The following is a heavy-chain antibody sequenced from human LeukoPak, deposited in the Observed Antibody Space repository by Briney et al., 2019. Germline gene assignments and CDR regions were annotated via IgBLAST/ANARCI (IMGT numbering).Heavy chain of an antibody. CDR3: VTQVDFPSRRTYNSVNKGVHS. D-gene: IGHD3-10*01. CDR2: IYLADSDT. V-gene: IGHV5-51*01. CDR1: EYRFSSYQ. Sequence: VDSLTISCMGSEYRFSSYQIGGVRQMPGTSLDWMGIIYLADSDTRYEASWKGQVTISADRDLSTAYLERRSLKVSDTAMYFCVTQVDFPSRRTYNSVNKGVHSCDQGTLITVSS. J-gene: IGHJ4*02.